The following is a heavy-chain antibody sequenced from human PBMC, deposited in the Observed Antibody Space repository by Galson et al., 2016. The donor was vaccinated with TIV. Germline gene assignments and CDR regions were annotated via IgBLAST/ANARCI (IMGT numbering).Heavy chain of an antibody. V-gene: IGHV1-18*01. CDR2: ISAYNGHT. D-gene: IGHD5-12*01. J-gene: IGHJ3*02. CDR3: ARDNQATFGYDDAFDI. Sequence: SVKVSCKASGYTFTDYGISWVRQAPGQGLEWVGRISAYNGHTDYAQKLQGRVTMTTDTSTNTAYMDLSSLRSDDTAVYYCARDNQATFGYDDAFDIWGQGTLVTVSS. CDR1: GYTFTDYG.